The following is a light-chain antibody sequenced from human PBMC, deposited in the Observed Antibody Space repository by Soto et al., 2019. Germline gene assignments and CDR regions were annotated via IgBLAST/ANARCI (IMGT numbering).Light chain of an antibody. CDR2: GAS. Sequence: EVVMTQSPVTLSVSPGERATLSCRASQSITTNLAWYQQKPGQAPRLLIYGASTRATGVPARFSGSGSATQFTPTISSLQSEDFALYYWQHYNDWTPKRTFGQVTRVDFK. V-gene: IGKV3-15*01. J-gene: IGKJ1*01. CDR3: QHYNDWTPKRT. CDR1: QSITTN.